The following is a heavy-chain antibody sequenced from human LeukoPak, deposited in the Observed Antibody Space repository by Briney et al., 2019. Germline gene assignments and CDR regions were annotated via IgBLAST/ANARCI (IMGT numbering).Heavy chain of an antibody. Sequence: GASVKVSCKASGGTFSSYTISWVRQAPGQGLEWMGRIIPILGIANYAQEFQGRVTITADKSTSTAYMELSSLRSEDTAVYYCAREPSRYCSSTSCYTSDRGMDVWGQGTTVTVSS. CDR1: GGTFSSYT. CDR2: IIPILGIA. CDR3: AREPSRYCSSTSCYTSDRGMDV. J-gene: IGHJ6*02. V-gene: IGHV1-69*02. D-gene: IGHD2-2*02.